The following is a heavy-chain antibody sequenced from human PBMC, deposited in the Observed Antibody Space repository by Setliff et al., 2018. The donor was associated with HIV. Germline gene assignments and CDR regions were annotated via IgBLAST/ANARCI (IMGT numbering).Heavy chain of an antibody. D-gene: IGHD3-22*01. CDR2: IIPLFGTA. Sequence: GASVKVSCKASGGTFSNYAFSWVRQAPGQGLEWMGGIIPLFGTANYAQNFQGRVTITADASTSTAYMELSSLRSEDTAMYCCARDRHHYDSSGFDAFDLWGQGTMVTVSS. CDR3: ARDRHHYDSSGFDAFDL. J-gene: IGHJ3*01. V-gene: IGHV1-69*13. CDR1: GGTFSNYA.